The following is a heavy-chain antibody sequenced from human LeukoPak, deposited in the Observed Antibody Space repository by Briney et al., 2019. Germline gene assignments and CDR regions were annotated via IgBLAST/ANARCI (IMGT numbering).Heavy chain of an antibody. J-gene: IGHJ4*02. Sequence: TSSETLSITCTVSGSSISSYYWSWIRQPPGKGLEWIGYIYYSGSTNYNPSLKSRVTISVDTSKNQFSLKLSSVTAADTAVYYCARTDGYSYGHRNYCDYWGQGTLVTVSS. CDR3: ARTDGYSYGHRNYCDY. V-gene: IGHV4-59*08. CDR1: GSSISSYY. D-gene: IGHD5-18*01. CDR2: IYYSGST.